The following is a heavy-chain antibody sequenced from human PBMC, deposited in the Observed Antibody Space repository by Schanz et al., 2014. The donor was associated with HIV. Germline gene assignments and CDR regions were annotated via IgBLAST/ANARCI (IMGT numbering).Heavy chain of an antibody. J-gene: IGHJ6*02. CDR3: AKERRERWLPGRGGLDV. CDR2: TSSDGSGK. Sequence: QEQLVESGGGVVQPGRSLRLSCAASGFSFSDFALHWVRQAPGRGLEWLAVTSSDGSGKFYVDSVKGRFTISRDNSKSILYLQMSSLRREDTAVYYCAKERRERWLPGRGGLDVGGQGTTVAVSS. V-gene: IGHV3-30*18. CDR1: GFSFSDFA. D-gene: IGHD1-1*01.